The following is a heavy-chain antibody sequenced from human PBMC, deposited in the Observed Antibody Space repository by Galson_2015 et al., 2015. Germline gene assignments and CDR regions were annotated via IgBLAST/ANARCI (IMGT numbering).Heavy chain of an antibody. J-gene: IGHJ6*02. D-gene: IGHD3-10*01. CDR2: IIPIFGTA. V-gene: IGHV1-69*13. Sequence: SVKVSCKASGGTFSSYAISWVRQAPGQGLEWMGGIIPIFGTANYAQKFQGGVTITADESTSTAYMELSSLRSENTAVYYCAVRGPVGMDVWGQGTTVTVSS. CDR3: AVRGPVGMDV. CDR1: GGTFSSYA.